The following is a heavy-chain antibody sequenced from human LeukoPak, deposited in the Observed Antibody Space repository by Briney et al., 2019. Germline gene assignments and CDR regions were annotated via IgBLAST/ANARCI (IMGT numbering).Heavy chain of an antibody. CDR1: DGSFSGYY. J-gene: IGHJ4*02. CDR3: ARGYCDSSGDFDY. D-gene: IGHD3-22*01. Sequence: PSETLSLTCAVYDGSFSGYYWSWIRQPPGKGLEWIGEINHSGSTNYNPSLKSRVTISVDTSKNQFSLKLSSVTAADTAVYYCARGYCDSSGDFDYWGQGTLVTVSS. V-gene: IGHV4-34*01. CDR2: INHSGST.